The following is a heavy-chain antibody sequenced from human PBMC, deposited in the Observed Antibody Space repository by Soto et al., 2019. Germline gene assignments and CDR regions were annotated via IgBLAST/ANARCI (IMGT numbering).Heavy chain of an antibody. V-gene: IGHV3-30*02. CDR1: GFIFSNYA. Sequence: GGSLRLSCAASGFIFSNYAMHWVRQAPGKGLEWVAMTSDGGGNVYYADAVKGRFTVSRDNYRDFVYLEISSLTGDDAAVYYCAKDFERSAFDHWGQGTPVTVSS. D-gene: IGHD3-3*01. CDR2: TSDGGGNV. CDR3: AKDFERSAFDH. J-gene: IGHJ4*02.